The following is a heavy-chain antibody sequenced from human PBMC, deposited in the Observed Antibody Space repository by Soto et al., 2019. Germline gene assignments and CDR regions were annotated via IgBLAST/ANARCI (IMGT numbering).Heavy chain of an antibody. J-gene: IGHJ1*01. CDR1: VDTFRRDV. CDR3: ASGVSMAGRPGFFHH. D-gene: IGHD6-6*01. CDR2: ITPMSGIT. V-gene: IGHV1-69*17. Sequence: QVQLVQSGAEVKKSGSSGKVSCKAPVDTFRRDVSSWVRQAPGQGLEWLGGITPMSGITDYAQKFQGRVAISADKSTGTAYFELSSLTFDDTGVYYCASGVSMAGRPGFFHHWGQGSLVTVSS.